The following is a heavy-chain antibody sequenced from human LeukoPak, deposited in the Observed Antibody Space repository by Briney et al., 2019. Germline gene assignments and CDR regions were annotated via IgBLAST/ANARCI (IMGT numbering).Heavy chain of an antibody. CDR2: INPNSGGT. Sequence: ASVKVSCKASGYTFTGYYMHWLRQAPGQGLEWMGWINPNSGGTNYAQKFQGWVTMTRDTSISTAYMELSRLRSDDTAVYYCARGEGYYDSSGHDYWGRGTLVTVSS. V-gene: IGHV1-2*04. CDR1: GYTFTGYY. CDR3: ARGEGYYDSSGHDY. J-gene: IGHJ4*02. D-gene: IGHD3-22*01.